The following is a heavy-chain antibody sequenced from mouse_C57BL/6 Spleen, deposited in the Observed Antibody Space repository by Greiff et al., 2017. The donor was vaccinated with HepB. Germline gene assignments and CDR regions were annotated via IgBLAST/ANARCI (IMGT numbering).Heavy chain of an antibody. CDR2: IHPSDSDT. J-gene: IGHJ2*01. CDR3: ARGRIAVAAYFDD. V-gene: IGHV1-74*01. CDR1: GYTFTSYW. D-gene: IGHD1-1*01. Sequence: VQLQQPGAELVKPGASVKVSCKASGYTFTSYWMYWVKQRPGQGLEWIGRIHPSDSDTNYNQKFKGKATLTVDKSSITAYMHLSSLTSEDSAVYYCARGRIAVAAYFDDWGQGTTLTVSS.